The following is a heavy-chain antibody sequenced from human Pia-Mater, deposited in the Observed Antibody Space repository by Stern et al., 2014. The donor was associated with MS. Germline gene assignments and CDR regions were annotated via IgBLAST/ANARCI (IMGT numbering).Heavy chain of an antibody. Sequence: VQLEESGPGLVKPSQTLSLTCTVSGGSISSGGYYWSWIRQHPGKGMEWIGYLSYSRRPYYNPTLKSRVTLSVDTSKNHLFLKLSSVTAADTSVYYCARALYPFFQHWGQGTLFTVSS. V-gene: IGHV4-31*03. CDR3: ARALYPFFQH. J-gene: IGHJ1*01. CDR1: GGSISSGGYY. D-gene: IGHD5/OR15-5a*01. CDR2: LSYSRRP.